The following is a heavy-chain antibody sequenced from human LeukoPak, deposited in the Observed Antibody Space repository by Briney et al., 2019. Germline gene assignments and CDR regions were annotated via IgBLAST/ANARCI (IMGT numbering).Heavy chain of an antibody. D-gene: IGHD4-17*01. J-gene: IGHJ4*02. Sequence: GGSLRLSCAASGFTFSDYYMSWIRQAPGKGLEWVSYISSSGSTTYYADSVKGRFTISRDNAKNSLYLQMNSLRAEDTAVYYCARVTTIYYFDYWGQGTLVTVSS. CDR1: GFTFSDYY. V-gene: IGHV3-11*01. CDR3: ARVTTIYYFDY. CDR2: ISSSGSTT.